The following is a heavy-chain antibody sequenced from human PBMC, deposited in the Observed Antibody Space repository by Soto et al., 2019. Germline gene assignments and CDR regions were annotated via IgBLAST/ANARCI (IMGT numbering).Heavy chain of an antibody. D-gene: IGHD4-17*01. Sequence: ASVKVSCKASGYTFTSYDINWVRQATGQGLEWMGWMNPNSGNTGYAQKFQGRVTMTRNTSISTAYMELSSLRSEDTAVYYCAREVTTRFYYYYYYMDVWGKGTTVTVSS. V-gene: IGHV1-8*01. CDR2: MNPNSGNT. J-gene: IGHJ6*03. CDR1: GYTFTSYD. CDR3: AREVTTRFYYYYYYMDV.